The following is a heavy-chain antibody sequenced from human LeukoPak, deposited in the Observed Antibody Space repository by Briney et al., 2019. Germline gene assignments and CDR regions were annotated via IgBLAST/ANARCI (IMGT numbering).Heavy chain of an antibody. V-gene: IGHV3-53*01. CDR1: GFTVTTNY. J-gene: IGHJ4*02. D-gene: IGHD5-18*01. CDR3: ASLVDTAMVTQPGDY. Sequence: GGSLRLSCAASGFTVTTNYMTWVRQAPGKGLEWVSVIYSGGSTYYADSVKGRFTISRDNSKNTLYLQMNSLRAEDTAVYYCASLVDTAMVTQPGDYWGQGTLVTVSS. CDR2: IYSGGST.